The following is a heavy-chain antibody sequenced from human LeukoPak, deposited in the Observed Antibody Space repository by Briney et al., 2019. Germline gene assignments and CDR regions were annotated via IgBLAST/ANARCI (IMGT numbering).Heavy chain of an antibody. CDR1: GFTFSSYS. CDR2: ISSSSSTI. CDR3: TRRPIAATAYYFDY. V-gene: IGHV3-48*04. D-gene: IGHD6-6*01. Sequence: GGSLRLSCAASGFTFSSYSMLWVRQAPGKGLEWVSYISSSSSTIYYADSVKGRFTISRDNAKNSLYLQMNSLRAEDTAVYYCTRRPIAATAYYFDYWGQGTLVTVSS. J-gene: IGHJ4*02.